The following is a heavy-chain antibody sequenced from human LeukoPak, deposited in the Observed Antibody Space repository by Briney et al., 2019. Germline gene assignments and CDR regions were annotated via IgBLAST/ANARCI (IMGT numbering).Heavy chain of an antibody. CDR1: GGSISSYY. Sequence: SETLSLTCTVSGGSISSYYWSWIRQPPGKGLEWIGYIYYSGSTNYNPSLKSRVTISVDTSKNQFSLKLSSVTAADTAVYYCARDPSSSLLGNWFDPWGQGTLVTVSS. V-gene: IGHV4-59*12. CDR2: IYYSGST. J-gene: IGHJ5*02. D-gene: IGHD6-6*01. CDR3: ARDPSSSLLGNWFDP.